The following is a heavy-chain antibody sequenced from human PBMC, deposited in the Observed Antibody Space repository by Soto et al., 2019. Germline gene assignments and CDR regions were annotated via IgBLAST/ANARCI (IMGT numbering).Heavy chain of an antibody. D-gene: IGHD1-1*01. Sequence: DVQLVESGGGLIQPGESLRLSCAAFGLTISGKKYVAWVRQAPWKGLEWVSALYDVEGSCYADSVTGRFTTSSDSSKTTVYLQMNDLRPDDTAVFYCATWHEREHAFDVWGQGTTVTISS. J-gene: IGHJ3*01. V-gene: IGHV3-53*01. CDR1: GLTISGKKY. CDR3: ATWHEREHAFDV. CDR2: LYDVEGS.